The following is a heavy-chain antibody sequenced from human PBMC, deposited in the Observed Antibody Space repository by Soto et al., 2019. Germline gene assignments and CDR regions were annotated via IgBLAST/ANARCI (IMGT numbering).Heavy chain of an antibody. CDR1: GFTFSTYS. Sequence: GGPLRLSCEASGFTFSTYSMNWVRQAPGRGLEWVSYISGGITTIYYADSVRGRFTISRDNAKNSLYLQMNSLRDDDTAVYYCARLGTYDSSGYYYSSFDYWGQGTLVTVSS. CDR2: ISGGITTI. D-gene: IGHD3-22*01. CDR3: ARLGTYDSSGYYYSSFDY. J-gene: IGHJ4*02. V-gene: IGHV3-48*02.